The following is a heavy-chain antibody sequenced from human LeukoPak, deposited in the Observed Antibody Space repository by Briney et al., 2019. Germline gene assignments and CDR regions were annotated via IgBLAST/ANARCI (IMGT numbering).Heavy chain of an antibody. J-gene: IGHJ3*02. CDR1: GFTFSSYG. CDR2: IRYDGSNK. CDR3: AKDPGAYCGGDCHAWAFDI. Sequence: GGSLRLSCAASGFTFSSYGMHWVRQAPGKGLEWVAFIRYDGSNKYYADSVKGRFTIPRDNSKNTLYLQMNSLRAEDTAVYYCAKDPGAYCGGDCHAWAFDIWGQGTMVTVSS. D-gene: IGHD2-21*02. V-gene: IGHV3-30*02.